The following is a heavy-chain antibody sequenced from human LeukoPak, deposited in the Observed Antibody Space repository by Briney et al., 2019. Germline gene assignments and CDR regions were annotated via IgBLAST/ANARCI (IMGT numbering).Heavy chain of an antibody. CDR3: AELGITMIGGV. J-gene: IGHJ6*04. D-gene: IGHD3-10*02. CDR1: GFTFSSHC. CDR2: ISANGGST. Sequence: GGSLRLSCAASGFTFSSHCMTWVRQAPGKGLEWVSSISANGGSTYYADSVKGRFTISRDNAKNTLYLQMNSLRAEDTAVYYCAELGITMIGGVWGKGTTVTISS. V-gene: IGHV3-23*01.